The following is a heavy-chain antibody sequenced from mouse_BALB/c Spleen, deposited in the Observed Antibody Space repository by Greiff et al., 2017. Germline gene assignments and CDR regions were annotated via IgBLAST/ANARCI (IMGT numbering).Heavy chain of an antibody. J-gene: IGHJ4*01. Sequence: QVHVKQSGAELARPGASVKLSCKASGYTFTSYWMQWVKQRPGQGLEWIGAIYPGDGDTRYTQKFKGKATLTADKSSSTAYMQLSSLASEDSAVYYCARRNYYGWGQGTSVTVAS. D-gene: IGHD1-1*01. CDR2: IYPGDGDT. CDR3: ARRNYYG. V-gene: IGHV1-87*01. CDR1: GYTFTSYW.